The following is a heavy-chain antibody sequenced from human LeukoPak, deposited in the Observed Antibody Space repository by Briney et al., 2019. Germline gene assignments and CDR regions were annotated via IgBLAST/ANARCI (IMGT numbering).Heavy chain of an antibody. J-gene: IGHJ4*02. Sequence: PSETLSLTCAVYGGSFSGYYWSWIRQPPGKGLEWIGEINHSGSTNYNPSLKSRVTISVDTSKNQFSLNLSSVTAADTAVYYCARDSVSYYFDYWGQGTLVTVSS. D-gene: IGHD3-10*01. V-gene: IGHV4-34*01. CDR1: GGSFSGYY. CDR2: INHSGST. CDR3: ARDSVSYYFDY.